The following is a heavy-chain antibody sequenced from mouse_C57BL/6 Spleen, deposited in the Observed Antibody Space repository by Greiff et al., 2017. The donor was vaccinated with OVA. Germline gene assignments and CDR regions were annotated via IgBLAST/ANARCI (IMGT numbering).Heavy chain of an antibody. CDR2: TFYSGIT. J-gene: IGHJ1*03. CDR3: AGDCDYDGYWYFDV. CDR1: GFSINSDCY. V-gene: IGHV3-3*01. Sequence: EVQLQQSGPSLVRPSQTLSLTCTVTGFSINSDCYWIWIRQFPGNKLEYVGYTFYSGITYYNPSLESRTYITRDTSKNQFSLKLSSVTTEDTATYYCAGDCDYDGYWYFDVWGTGTTVTVSS. D-gene: IGHD2-4*01.